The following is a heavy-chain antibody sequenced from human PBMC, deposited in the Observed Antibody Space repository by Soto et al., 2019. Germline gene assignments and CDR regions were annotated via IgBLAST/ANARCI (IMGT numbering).Heavy chain of an antibody. CDR3: ARDPSTIAVAGTFDY. D-gene: IGHD6-19*01. CDR1: GFTFSTYG. V-gene: IGHV3-30*19. Sequence: GGSLRLSCVASGFTFSTYGMHWVRQAPGKGLVWVAVISYDGSNKYYADSVKGRFTISRDNSKNTLYLQMNSLRAEDSALYYCARDPSTIAVAGTFDYWGQGTLVTSPQ. J-gene: IGHJ4*02. CDR2: ISYDGSNK.